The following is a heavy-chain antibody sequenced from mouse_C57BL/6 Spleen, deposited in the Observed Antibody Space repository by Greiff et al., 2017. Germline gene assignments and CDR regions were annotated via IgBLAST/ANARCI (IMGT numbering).Heavy chain of an antibody. D-gene: IGHD2-1*01. CDR3: AGDYGNYWYFDV. CDR2: INPSNGGT. CDR1: GYTFTSYW. J-gene: IGHJ1*03. Sequence: QVQLQQPGTELVKPGASVKLSCKASGYTFTSYWMHWVKQRPGQGLEWIGNINPSNGGTNYNEKFKSKATLTVDKSSSTAYMPLSSLTSEDSAVYDCAGDYGNYWYFDVWGTGTTVTVSS. V-gene: IGHV1-53*01.